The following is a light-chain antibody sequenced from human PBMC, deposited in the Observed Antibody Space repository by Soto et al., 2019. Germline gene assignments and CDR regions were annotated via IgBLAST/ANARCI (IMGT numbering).Light chain of an antibody. J-gene: IGKJ4*01. V-gene: IGKV1-39*01. Sequence: DIQMTQSPSSLSASVGDRVTIACRASQNIASYLNWYQQKPGKAPKLLIYTASNLQSGVPSRFSGSGSGTHFTLTISSLQPEDFATYYCQQSDSAPLTLGGGTKVDIK. CDR1: QNIASY. CDR3: QQSDSAPLT. CDR2: TAS.